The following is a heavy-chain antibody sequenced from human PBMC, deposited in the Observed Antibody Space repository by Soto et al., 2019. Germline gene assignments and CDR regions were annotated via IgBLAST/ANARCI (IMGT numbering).Heavy chain of an antibody. CDR2: FTGGGRT. CDR1: GFTFSTYA. J-gene: IGHJ5*02. Sequence: EVQLLDSGGGLVQPGGSLRLSCAASGFTFSTYAMGWVRQAPGKGLEWVSTFTGGGRTYYADFVKGRFTISRDNSKNTLSLQMNSLRAEDTAVYYCAKGNQGSAWGQGTLVTVSS. CDR3: AKGNQGSA. V-gene: IGHV3-23*01.